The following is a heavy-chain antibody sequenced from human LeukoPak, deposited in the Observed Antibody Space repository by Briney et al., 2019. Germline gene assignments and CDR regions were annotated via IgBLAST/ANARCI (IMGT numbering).Heavy chain of an antibody. J-gene: IGHJ4*02. CDR3: ARWTTTYLDY. D-gene: IGHD3/OR15-3a*01. CDR1: GYTFIRYY. CDR2: VNPSGDST. V-gene: IGHV1-46*01. Sequence: GAAVKVSCKASGYTFIRYYIHWVRQGPGQGLEWMGIVNPSGDSTNYAQKFQGRVTMTGDTSTSTVYMELSSLRSEDTAVYYCARWTTTYLDYWGQGTLVTVSS.